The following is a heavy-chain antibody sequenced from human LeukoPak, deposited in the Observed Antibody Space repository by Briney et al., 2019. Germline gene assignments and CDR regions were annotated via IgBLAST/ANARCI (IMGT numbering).Heavy chain of an antibody. CDR2: IRGSGGST. CDR3: AKPVGSSGWYGDFDC. Sequence: LRFSCAASTFTFSNYAMNWVPQAPGMGLEGVSAIRGSGGSTYYADSVKGRFTSSRDNSKNTLYTEMNSLRAEDTAIYSCAKPVGSSGWYGDFDCWGQGTVVTVSS. D-gene: IGHD6-19*01. J-gene: IGHJ4*02. V-gene: IGHV3-23*01. CDR1: TFTFSNYA.